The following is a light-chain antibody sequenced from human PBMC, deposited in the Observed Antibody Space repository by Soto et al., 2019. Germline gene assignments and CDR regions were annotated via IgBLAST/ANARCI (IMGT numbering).Light chain of an antibody. CDR2: DAS. CDR3: QKYNNWPFT. Sequence: EIVITQSPATLSLSPGERATLSCRASQSVSSNLAWYQQKPGQAPRLLIYDASTRATGIPARFSGSGSGTEFTLTISSLRSEDFAVYYCQKYNNWPFTFGQGTRLEIK. CDR1: QSVSSN. V-gene: IGKV3-15*01. J-gene: IGKJ5*01.